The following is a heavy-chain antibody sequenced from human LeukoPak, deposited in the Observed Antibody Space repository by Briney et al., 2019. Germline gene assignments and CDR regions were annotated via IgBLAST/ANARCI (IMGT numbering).Heavy chain of an antibody. Sequence: SETLSLTCAVYGGSFSGYYWSWIRQPPGKGLEWIGEINHSGSTNYNPSLKSRVTISVDTSKNQFSLKLSSVTAADTAVYYCARGHRTVVGAGDYWGQGTLVTVSS. CDR3: ARGHRTVVGAGDY. V-gene: IGHV4-34*01. J-gene: IGHJ4*02. CDR1: GGSFSGYY. D-gene: IGHD2-15*01. CDR2: INHSGST.